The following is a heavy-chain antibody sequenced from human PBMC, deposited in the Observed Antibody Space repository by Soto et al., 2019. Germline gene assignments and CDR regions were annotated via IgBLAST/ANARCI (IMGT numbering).Heavy chain of an antibody. CDR3: ARGGHVVVVTAALDY. J-gene: IGHJ4*02. D-gene: IGHD2-21*02. CDR2: VNPSGGHT. CDR1: GDTFTDYY. Sequence: QVQLVQSGAEVKKPGASVKVSCKASGDTFTDYYIHWVRQAPGQGLEWMGTVNPSGGHTTYAQHFLGRMTMPRDTPPSTLYMELTSLTSEDTAVYYCARGGHVVVVTAALDYWGQGTLVTVSS. V-gene: IGHV1-46*01.